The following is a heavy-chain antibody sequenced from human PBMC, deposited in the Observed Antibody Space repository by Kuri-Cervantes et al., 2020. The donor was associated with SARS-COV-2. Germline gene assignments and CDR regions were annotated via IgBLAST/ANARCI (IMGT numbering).Heavy chain of an antibody. V-gene: IGHV4-59*01. Sequence: SETLSLTCTVSGGSISSYYWSWIRQPPGKGLEWIGYIYYSGSTNYNPSLKSRVTISVDTSKNQFPLKLSSVTAADTAVYYCAGEQWLGPFDYWGQGTLVPSPQ. CDR3: AGEQWLGPFDY. CDR2: IYYSGST. J-gene: IGHJ4*02. D-gene: IGHD6-19*01. CDR1: GGSISSYY.